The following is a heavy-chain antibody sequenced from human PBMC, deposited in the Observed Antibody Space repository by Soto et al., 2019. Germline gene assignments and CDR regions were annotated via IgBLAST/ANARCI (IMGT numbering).Heavy chain of an antibody. Sequence: EVQLVESGGGLVQPGGSLRLSCAASGFTFTDHYMDWVRQAPGKGLEWVGRTRNKANSYTTEYAASVKGRFTISRDDSKNSLYLQMNSLKTEDTAVYYCAREGYCISTGCYRYFDYWGQGTLVTVSS. CDR2: TRNKANSYTT. CDR1: GFTFTDHY. D-gene: IGHD2-2*01. CDR3: AREGYCISTGCYRYFDY. J-gene: IGHJ4*02. V-gene: IGHV3-72*01.